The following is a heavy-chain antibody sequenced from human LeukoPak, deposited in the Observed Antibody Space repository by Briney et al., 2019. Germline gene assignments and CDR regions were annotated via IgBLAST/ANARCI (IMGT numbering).Heavy chain of an antibody. V-gene: IGHV1-46*01. D-gene: IGHD1-26*01. Sequence: ASVKVSCKASGYTFTSYYMHWVRQAPGQGLEWMGIINPSGGSTSYAQKFQGRVTMTRDTSTSTVYMELSSLRSEDTAVYYCARDTRVGATALSELDYWGQGTLVTVSS. J-gene: IGHJ4*02. CDR2: INPSGGST. CDR1: GYTFTSYY. CDR3: ARDTRVGATALSELDY.